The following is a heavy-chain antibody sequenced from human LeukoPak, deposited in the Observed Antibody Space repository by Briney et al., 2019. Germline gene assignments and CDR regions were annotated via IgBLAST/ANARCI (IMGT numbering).Heavy chain of an antibody. D-gene: IGHD3-22*01. Sequence: GGSLRLSCAASGFTVSSNYMSWVRQAPGKGLEWASVIYSGGSTYYADSVKGRFTISRDNSKNTLYLQMNSLRAEDTAVYYCAREGGYYDSSQGGFDYWGQGTLVTVSS. CDR1: GFTVSSNY. CDR3: AREGGYYDSSQGGFDY. J-gene: IGHJ4*02. V-gene: IGHV3-53*01. CDR2: IYSGGST.